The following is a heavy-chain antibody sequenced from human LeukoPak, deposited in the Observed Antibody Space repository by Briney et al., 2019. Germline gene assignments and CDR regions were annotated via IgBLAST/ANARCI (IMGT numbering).Heavy chain of an antibody. CDR1: GFTFSTYA. CDR3: ARIGSAAFTDY. CDR2: ISDSGGAI. V-gene: IGHV3-23*01. D-gene: IGHD3-3*02. Sequence: GGSLRLSCAASGFTFSTYALSWVRQAPGKGLEWVSAISDSGGAIYYADSVKGRFTMSRDNSKNSLFLQMNSLRAEDTAVYYCARIGSAAFTDYWGQGTLVTVSS. J-gene: IGHJ4*02.